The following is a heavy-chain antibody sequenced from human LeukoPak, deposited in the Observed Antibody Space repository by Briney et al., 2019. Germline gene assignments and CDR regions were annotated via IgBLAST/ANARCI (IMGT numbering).Heavy chain of an antibody. Sequence: PGRSLRLSCAASGFTFSSYGMHWVRQAPGKGLEWVALIWYDGSNEYYADSVKGRFTISRDNSKNTLYLQMNSLRAEDTAVYYFAREGDYSSSWYSDYWGQGTLVTVSS. CDR2: IWYDGSNE. CDR3: AREGDYSSSWYSDY. CDR1: GFTFSSYG. J-gene: IGHJ4*02. D-gene: IGHD6-13*01. V-gene: IGHV3-33*01.